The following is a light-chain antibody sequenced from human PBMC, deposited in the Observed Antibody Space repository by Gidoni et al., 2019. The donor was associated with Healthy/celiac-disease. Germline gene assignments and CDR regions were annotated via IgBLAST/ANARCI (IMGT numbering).Light chain of an antibody. J-gene: IGKJ1*01. V-gene: IGKV3D-7*01. CDR3: QQDYNSRT. Sequence: SLSPGERATLSCRASQSVSSSYLSWYQQKPGQAPRLLIYGASTRATGIPARFSGSGSGTDFTLTISSLQPEDFAVYYCQQDYNSRTFGQGTKVEIK. CDR1: QSVSSSY. CDR2: GAS.